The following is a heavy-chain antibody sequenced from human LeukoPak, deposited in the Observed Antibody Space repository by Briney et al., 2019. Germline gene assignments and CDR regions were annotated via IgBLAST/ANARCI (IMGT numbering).Heavy chain of an antibody. CDR3: ARPSYCGGDCYYYYMDV. CDR2: ISPSGGST. CDR1: GYTFTSNY. V-gene: IGHV1-46*01. D-gene: IGHD2-21*01. Sequence: ASVKVSCKAFGYTFTSNYMHWVRQAPGQGPEWMGVISPSGGSTTYAQKFQGRVTLTREMSTSTDYLELSSLRSEDTAVYYCARPSYCGGDCYYYYMDVWGKGTTVTVSS. J-gene: IGHJ6*03.